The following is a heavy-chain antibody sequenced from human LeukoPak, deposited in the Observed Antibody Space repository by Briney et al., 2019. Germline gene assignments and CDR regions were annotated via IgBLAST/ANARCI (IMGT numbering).Heavy chain of an antibody. Sequence: GGSLRLSCAASGFTFSSYAMSWVRQAPGKGLEWVSVIYSGGSTYYADSVKGRFTISRDNSKNTLYLQMNSLRAEDTAVYYCARVLSGEDDYWGQGTLVTVSS. J-gene: IGHJ4*02. CDR3: ARVLSGEDDY. CDR2: IYSGGST. V-gene: IGHV3-53*01. D-gene: IGHD1-14*01. CDR1: GFTFSSYA.